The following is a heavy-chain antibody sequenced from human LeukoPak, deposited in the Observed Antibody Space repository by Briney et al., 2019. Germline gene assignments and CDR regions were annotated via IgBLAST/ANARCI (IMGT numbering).Heavy chain of an antibody. Sequence: SETLSLTCTVSGGSISSSSYYWGWIRQPPGKGLEWIGSIYYSGSTYYNPSLKSRVTISVDTSKNQFSLRLSSVTAADTAVYYCARYVSWGVGAFDIWGQGTMVTVSS. CDR1: GGSISSSSYY. D-gene: IGHD3-10*01. V-gene: IGHV4-39*01. CDR3: ARYVSWGVGAFDI. J-gene: IGHJ3*02. CDR2: IYYSGST.